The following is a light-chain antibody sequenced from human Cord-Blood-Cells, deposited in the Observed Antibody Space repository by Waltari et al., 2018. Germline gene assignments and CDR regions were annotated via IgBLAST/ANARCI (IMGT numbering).Light chain of an antibody. Sequence: QSALTQPASVSGSPGQSITISCTGTSSDVGSYNLVSLYQQHPGKAPKLMIYEVSKRPSGVSNRFSGSKSGNTASLTISGLQAEDEADYYCCSYAGSSTLEVFGGGTKLTVL. J-gene: IGLJ3*02. CDR2: EVS. CDR3: CSYAGSSTLEV. CDR1: SSDVGSYNL. V-gene: IGLV2-23*02.